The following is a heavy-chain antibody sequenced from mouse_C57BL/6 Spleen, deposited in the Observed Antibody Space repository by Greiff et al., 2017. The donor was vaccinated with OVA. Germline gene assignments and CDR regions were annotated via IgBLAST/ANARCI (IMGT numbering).Heavy chain of an antibody. Sequence: DVHLVESGPGLVKPSQSLSLTCSVTGYSITSGYYWNWIRQFPGNKLEWMGYISYDGSNNYNPSLKNRISITRDTSKNQFFLKLNSVTTEDTATYYCAREGSDYFDYWGQGTTLTVSS. J-gene: IGHJ2*01. V-gene: IGHV3-6*01. CDR3: AREGSDYFDY. CDR2: ISYDGSN. D-gene: IGHD3-1*01. CDR1: GYSITSGYY.